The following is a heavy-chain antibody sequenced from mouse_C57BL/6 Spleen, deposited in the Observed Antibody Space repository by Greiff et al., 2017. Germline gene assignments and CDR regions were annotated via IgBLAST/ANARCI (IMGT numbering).Heavy chain of an antibody. Sequence: QVQLQQSGPELVKPGASVKISCKASGFAFSSSWMNWVKQRPGKGLEWIGRLYPGDGDTKYTGKFTGKATLTADKSSSTAYLQLSSLTSEDSAVYVCAPKDYPYYYAMDYWGQGTSVTVSS. CDR2: LYPGDGDT. CDR3: APKDYPYYYAMDY. J-gene: IGHJ4*01. D-gene: IGHD2-4*01. CDR1: GFAFSSSW. V-gene: IGHV1-82*01.